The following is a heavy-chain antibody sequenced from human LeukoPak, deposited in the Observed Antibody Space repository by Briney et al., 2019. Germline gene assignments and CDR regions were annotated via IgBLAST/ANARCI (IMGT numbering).Heavy chain of an antibody. V-gene: IGHV1-69*01. J-gene: IGHJ5*02. Sequence: SVKVSCKASGGTFSSYAISWVRQAPGQGLEWMGGIIPIFGTANYAHKFQGRVTITADESTSTAYMELSSLRSEDTAVYYCAKARDIKGDWFDPWGQGTLVTVSS. CDR3: AKARDIKGDWFDP. CDR1: GGTFSSYA. D-gene: IGHD5-12*01. CDR2: IIPIFGTA.